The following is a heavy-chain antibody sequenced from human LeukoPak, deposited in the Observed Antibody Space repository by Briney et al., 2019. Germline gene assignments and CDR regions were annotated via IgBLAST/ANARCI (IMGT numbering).Heavy chain of an antibody. CDR3: ARVRWVGSSGYYSYYYGMDV. Sequence: ASVNVSCKASGYTFSNYDITWVRQAPGQGLEWLGWISAYNGDTNYAQKLQGRVTMTTDTSTSTAYMELRSLRSDDTAVYYCARVRWVGSSGYYSYYYGMDVWGQGTTVTVSS. CDR2: ISAYNGDT. CDR1: GYTFSNYD. J-gene: IGHJ6*02. D-gene: IGHD3-22*01. V-gene: IGHV1-18*01.